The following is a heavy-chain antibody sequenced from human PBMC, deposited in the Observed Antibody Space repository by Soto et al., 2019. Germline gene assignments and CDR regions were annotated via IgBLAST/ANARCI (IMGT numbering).Heavy chain of an antibody. CDR1: GFTFSSYA. Sequence: QVQLVESGGGVVQPGRSLRLSCAASGFTFSSYAMHWVRQAPGKGLEWVAVISYDGSNKYYADYVKGRFTTSRDNSKNPLYLQMNRLRAEDTAVYYCASERPTPIPAAGTGLRSVLAYWGQGTLVTVSS. D-gene: IGHD6-13*01. J-gene: IGHJ4*02. CDR3: ASERPTPIPAAGTGLRSVLAY. V-gene: IGHV3-30-3*01. CDR2: ISYDGSNK.